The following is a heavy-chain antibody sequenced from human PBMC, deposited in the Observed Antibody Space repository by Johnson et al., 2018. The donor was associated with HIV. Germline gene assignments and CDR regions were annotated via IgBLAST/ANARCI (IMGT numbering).Heavy chain of an antibody. V-gene: IGHV3-30*03. Sequence: QVQLVESGGRVVQPGKSLRLSCAASGFTFGDYSMHWVRQAPGKGLEWVALISYDGSITAYADSVKGRFTIFRDNSRNTVYLQMNSLRAEDTAVFYCARDRKWVGARSGDAFDIWGQGTMVTVSS. J-gene: IGHJ3*02. D-gene: IGHD1-26*01. CDR2: ISYDGSIT. CDR1: GFTFGDYS. CDR3: ARDRKWVGARSGDAFDI.